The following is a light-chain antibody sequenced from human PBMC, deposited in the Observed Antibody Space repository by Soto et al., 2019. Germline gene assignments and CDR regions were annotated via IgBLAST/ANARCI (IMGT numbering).Light chain of an antibody. CDR2: EVS. Sequence: QSVLTQPASVSGSPGQSITISCTGTSSDVGSYNLVSWCQQHPGKAPKLMIYEVSKRPSGVSNRFSGSKSGNTASLTISGLQAEDEADYYCCSYAGSSTPLYVFGTGTKVTVL. CDR3: CSYAGSSTPLYV. CDR1: SSDVGSYNL. J-gene: IGLJ1*01. V-gene: IGLV2-23*02.